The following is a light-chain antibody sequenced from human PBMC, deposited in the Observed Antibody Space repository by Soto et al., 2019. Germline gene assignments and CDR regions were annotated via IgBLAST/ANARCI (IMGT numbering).Light chain of an antibody. CDR2: GAS. Sequence: EIVLTQSPGTLSLSPGERATLSCRASQSVSSSYLAWYQQKPGQARRLLIYGASSRATGIPDRFSGSGSGTDFTLTISRLEPEDFAVYYCQQYGSSPFGQGTRLEIK. CDR3: QQYGSSP. V-gene: IGKV3-20*01. CDR1: QSVSSSY. J-gene: IGKJ5*01.